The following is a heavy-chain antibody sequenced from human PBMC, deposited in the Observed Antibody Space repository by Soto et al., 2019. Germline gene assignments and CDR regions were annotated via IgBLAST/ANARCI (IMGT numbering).Heavy chain of an antibody. Sequence: GGSLRLSCAASGFTSSDYYMSWIRQAPGKGLEWVSYISSSGSTIYYADSVKGRFTISRDNAKNSLYLQMNSLRAEDTAVYYCARDDGPGSGSYYYYYYGMGVWGQGTTVTVSS. CDR2: ISSSGSTI. V-gene: IGHV3-11*01. J-gene: IGHJ6*02. CDR1: GFTSSDYY. CDR3: ARDDGPGSGSYYYYYYGMGV. D-gene: IGHD3-10*01.